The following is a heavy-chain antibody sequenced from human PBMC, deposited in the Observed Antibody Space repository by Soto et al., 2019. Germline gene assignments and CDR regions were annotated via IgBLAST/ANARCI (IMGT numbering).Heavy chain of an antibody. CDR2: IIPIFGTA. CDR3: ARGAMVRGVIIPNWFDP. Sequence: SVKVSFKASGGPFSSYAISLVRQAPGQGLEWMGGIIPIFGTANYAQKFQGRVTITADESTSTAYMELSSLRSEDTAVYYCARGAMVRGVIIPNWFDPWGQGTMVTVSS. J-gene: IGHJ5*02. CDR1: GGPFSSYA. D-gene: IGHD3-10*01. V-gene: IGHV1-69*13.